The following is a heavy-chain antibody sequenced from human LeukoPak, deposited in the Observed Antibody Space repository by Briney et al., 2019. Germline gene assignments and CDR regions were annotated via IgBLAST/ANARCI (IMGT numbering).Heavy chain of an antibody. D-gene: IGHD5-18*01. CDR3: TAKSDTYGHFDY. CDR2: IRSKGNSYAT. V-gene: IGHV3-73*01. Sequence: GGSLRLSCAASGSRFSDATVHWVRQASGTGLEWVGRIRSKGNSYATSYAASVRGRFTISRDDSENTAYLQMNSLKTEDTAIYFCTAKSDTYGHFDYWGQGMLVTVSS. J-gene: IGHJ4*02. CDR1: GSRFSDAT.